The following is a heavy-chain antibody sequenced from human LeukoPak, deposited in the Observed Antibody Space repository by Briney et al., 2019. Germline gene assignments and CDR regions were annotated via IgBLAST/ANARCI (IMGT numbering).Heavy chain of an antibody. CDR1: GGTFSSYA. Sequence: SVKVSCKASGGTFSSYAISWERQAPGQGLEWMGRIIPILGIANYAQKFQGRVTITADKSTSTAYMELSSLRSEDTAVYYCALSVAAIYYYGMDVWGQGTTVTVSS. J-gene: IGHJ6*02. CDR2: IIPILGIA. D-gene: IGHD2-15*01. CDR3: ALSVAAIYYYGMDV. V-gene: IGHV1-69*04.